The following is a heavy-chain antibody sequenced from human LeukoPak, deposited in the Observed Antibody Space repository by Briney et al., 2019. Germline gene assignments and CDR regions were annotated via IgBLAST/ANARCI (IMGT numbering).Heavy chain of an antibody. CDR3: AREGYASGTRYGMDV. CDR1: GFTVTNHY. Sequence: GGSLRLSRPAYGFTVTNHYMSWVRQAPGEGLEWVSVIYAGGTTSYADSVKGRFTISRDSSKNTLYLQMNSLRAEDTAVYYCAREGYASGTRYGMDVWGQGTTVTVSS. V-gene: IGHV3-66*01. CDR2: IYAGGTT. D-gene: IGHD3-10*01. J-gene: IGHJ6*02.